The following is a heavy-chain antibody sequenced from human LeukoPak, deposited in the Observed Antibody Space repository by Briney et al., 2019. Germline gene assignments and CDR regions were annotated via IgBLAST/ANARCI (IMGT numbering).Heavy chain of an antibody. J-gene: IGHJ6*03. CDR3: AKTAAASYYYYYMDV. Sequence: PGGSLRLSCAAPGFTFSSYGMHWVRQAPGKGLEWVAFIRYDGSNKYYADSVKGRYTISRDNSKNTLYLQMNSLRAEDTAVYYCAKTAAASYYYYYMDVWGKGTTVTVSS. CDR1: GFTFSSYG. V-gene: IGHV3-30*02. CDR2: IRYDGSNK. D-gene: IGHD2-2*01.